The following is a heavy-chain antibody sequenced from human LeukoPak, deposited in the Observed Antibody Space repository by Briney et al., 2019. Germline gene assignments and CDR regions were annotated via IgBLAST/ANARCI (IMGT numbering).Heavy chain of an antibody. D-gene: IGHD2-15*01. CDR3: AKQLGYCSDGSCYFPY. CDR2: ISNSGGGT. Sequence: PGGSLRLSCAASGFTFSIYAMSWVRQAPGEGLEWVSTISNSGGGTYYADSVQGRFTISRDNSKSTLCLQMNSLRAEDTAVYYCAKQLGYCSDGSCYFPYWGQGTLVTVSS. V-gene: IGHV3-23*01. J-gene: IGHJ4*02. CDR1: GFTFSIYA.